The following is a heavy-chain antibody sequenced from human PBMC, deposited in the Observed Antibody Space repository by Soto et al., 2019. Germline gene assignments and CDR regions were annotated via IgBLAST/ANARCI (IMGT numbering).Heavy chain of an antibody. CDR2: IIPTFGTA. J-gene: IGHJ6*02. CDR1: GGTFSSYT. CDR3: ARPACGAACYYYGMDV. Sequence: QVQLVQSGAEVKKPGSSVKVSCKASGGTFSSYTISWVRQAPGQGLEWMGGIIPTFGTADYAQKFQGRVTITADESTSTGYRGLSSLRSEDTALYYCARPACGAACYYYGMDVWGQGTAVTVSS. V-gene: IGHV1-69*12. D-gene: IGHD2-21*01.